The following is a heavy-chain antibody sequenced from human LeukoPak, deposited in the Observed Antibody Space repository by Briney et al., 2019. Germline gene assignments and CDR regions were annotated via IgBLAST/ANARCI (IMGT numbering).Heavy chain of an antibody. D-gene: IGHD6-13*01. V-gene: IGHV1-8*01. J-gene: IGHJ6*03. CDR1: GYTFTSYD. CDR2: MNPNSGNT. CDR3: ATTSSSNIYYYYYMDV. Sequence: ASVKVSCKASGYTFTSYDINWVRQATGQGLEWKGWMNPNSGNTGYAQKFQGRVTMTRNTSISTAYMELSSLRSEDTAVYYCATTSSSNIYYYYYMDVWGKGTTVTVSS.